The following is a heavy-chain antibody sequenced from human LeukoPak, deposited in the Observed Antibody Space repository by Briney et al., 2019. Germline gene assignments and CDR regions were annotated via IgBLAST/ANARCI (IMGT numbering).Heavy chain of an antibody. D-gene: IGHD2-15*01. J-gene: IGHJ6*02. CDR3: ASRPQGPYCSGGTCYDYYYGMDV. CDR1: GGSISSSNW. Sequence: SGTLSLTCAVSGGSISSSNWWSWVRQPPGKGLEWIGEINHSGSTNYNPSLKSRVTISVDTSKNQFSLKLSSVTAADTAVYYCASRPQGPYCSGGTCYDYYYGMDVWGQGTTVTVSS. CDR2: INHSGST. V-gene: IGHV4-4*02.